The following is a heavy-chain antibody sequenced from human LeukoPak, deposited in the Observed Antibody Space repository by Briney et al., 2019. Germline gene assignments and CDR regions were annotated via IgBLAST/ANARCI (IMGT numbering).Heavy chain of an antibody. D-gene: IGHD3-22*01. Sequence: SQTLSRTCAIFGDSVSSNSAAWNWIRQSPSRGLEWPGMTFYRSKWYNDYAVSVKSRITINPDTSKNQFSLQLNSVTPEDTAVYYCGRDRGRDYYDSSGYNYFDYWGQGTLVTVSS. V-gene: IGHV6-1*01. CDR2: TFYRSKWYN. CDR3: GRDRGRDYYDSSGYNYFDY. J-gene: IGHJ4*02. CDR1: GDSVSSNSAA.